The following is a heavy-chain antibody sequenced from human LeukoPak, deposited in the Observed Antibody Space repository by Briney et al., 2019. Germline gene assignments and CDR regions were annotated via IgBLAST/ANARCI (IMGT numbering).Heavy chain of an antibody. CDR1: GDSVSSTSVA. V-gene: IGHV6-1*01. D-gene: IGHD5-12*01. J-gene: IGHJ5*02. Sequence: SQTLSLTCAISGDSVSSTSVAWNWIRQSPSRGLEWLGRTYCRTKWYYEYAVSVKSRVAINPDTSKNQFSLQLNSVTPEDTAVYYCAKGLRLENWFDPWGQGTLVTVSS. CDR2: TYCRTKWYY. CDR3: AKGLRLENWFDP.